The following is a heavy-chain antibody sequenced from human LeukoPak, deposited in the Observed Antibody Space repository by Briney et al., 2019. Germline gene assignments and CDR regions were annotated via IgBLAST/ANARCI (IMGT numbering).Heavy chain of an antibody. CDR3: ARDLRGDYDFWSGRFPID. CDR2: MSSDGNKN. Sequence: GGSLRLSCEASGFTFSHYAMHWVRQAPGKGLEWVAVMSSDGNKNYYADSVKGRFTTSRDNSKDTLYLEMHSLIREDTAVYYCARDLRGDYDFWSGRFPIDWGRGTLVTVSS. J-gene: IGHJ4*02. D-gene: IGHD3-3*01. CDR1: GFTFSHYA. V-gene: IGHV3-30*04.